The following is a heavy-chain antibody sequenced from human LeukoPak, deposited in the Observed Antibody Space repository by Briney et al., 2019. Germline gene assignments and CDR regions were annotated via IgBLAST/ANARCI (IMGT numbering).Heavy chain of an antibody. CDR3: ARDSGDYVPFDY. Sequence: GGSLRLSCAASGFTFSSYSMNWVRHAPGKGLEWVSSISSSSSYIYYADSVKGRFTISRDNAKNSLYLQMNSLRAEDTAVYYCARDSGDYVPFDYWGQGTLVTVSS. D-gene: IGHD4-17*01. J-gene: IGHJ4*02. V-gene: IGHV3-21*01. CDR2: ISSSSSYI. CDR1: GFTFSSYS.